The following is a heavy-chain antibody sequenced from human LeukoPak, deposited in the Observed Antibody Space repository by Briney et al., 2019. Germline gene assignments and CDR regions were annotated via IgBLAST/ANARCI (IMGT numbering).Heavy chain of an antibody. Sequence: NPSQTLSLTCTVSGGSIISGDFFWTWVRQPPGKGLEWIGHSFYSGTTSYNPSLKSRVTISVDTSKNQFSLKLNSVTAADTAVYYCAREGCSRASCYSWDYYYYYADVWGKGTTVTVSS. J-gene: IGHJ6*03. CDR3: AREGCSRASCYSWDYYYYYADV. D-gene: IGHD2-2*01. V-gene: IGHV4-30-4*08. CDR1: GGSIISGDFF. CDR2: SFYSGTT.